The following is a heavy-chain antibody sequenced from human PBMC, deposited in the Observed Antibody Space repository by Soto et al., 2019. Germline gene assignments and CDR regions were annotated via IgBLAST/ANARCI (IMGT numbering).Heavy chain of an antibody. J-gene: IGHJ4*02. Sequence: VGSLRLSCTASGFTFSRYWMSWVRQAPGKGLEWVANIKQDGSEKYYVDSVKGRFTISRDNGKNSLDLQMNSLRDEDTAVYYCARDTASGNYFSPFHYWGQGTLVTVSS. V-gene: IGHV3-7*01. CDR3: ARDTASGNYFSPFHY. CDR1: GFTFSRYW. CDR2: IKQDGSEK. D-gene: IGHD3-10*01.